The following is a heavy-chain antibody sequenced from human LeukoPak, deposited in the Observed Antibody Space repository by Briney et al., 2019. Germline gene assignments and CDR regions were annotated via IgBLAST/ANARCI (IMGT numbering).Heavy chain of an antibody. D-gene: IGHD1-7*01. J-gene: IGHJ3*02. V-gene: IGHV1-18*01. CDR1: GYTFTSYG. Sequence: GASVMVSCKASGYTFTSYGISWVRQAPGQGLEWMGWISAYNGNTNYAQKLQGRVTMTTDTSTSTAYMELRSLRSDDTAVYYCARDNWNYGNDAFDIWGQGTMVTVSS. CDR2: ISAYNGNT. CDR3: ARDNWNYGNDAFDI.